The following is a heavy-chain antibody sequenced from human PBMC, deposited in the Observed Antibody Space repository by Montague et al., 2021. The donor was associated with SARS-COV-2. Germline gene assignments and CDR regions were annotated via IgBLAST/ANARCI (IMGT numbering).Heavy chain of an antibody. CDR1: SGSLRNYY. CDR3: ARAGSQRFFEF. V-gene: IGHV4-34*01. D-gene: IGHD1-1*01. CDR2: IRLPGGT. Sequence: SETLSLTCAVNSGSLRNYYWSWIRRPPGKGLEWIGEIRLPGGTNYDPSLKGRVTISLDTSNNHVSLNLNSVTTADTAVYFCARAGSQRFFEFWGRGTVVTVSS. J-gene: IGHJ2*01.